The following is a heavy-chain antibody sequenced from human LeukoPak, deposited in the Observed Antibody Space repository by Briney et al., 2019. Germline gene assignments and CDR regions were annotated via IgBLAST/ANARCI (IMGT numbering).Heavy chain of an antibody. CDR1: GGSVSSSSYY. CDR2: IYYSGST. D-gene: IGHD3-10*01. Sequence: SETLSLTCTVSGGSVSSSSYYWGWIRQPPGKGLEWIGSIYYSGSTYYNPSLKSRVTISVDTSKNQFSLKLSSVTATDTAVYYCASLYGSGVNYFHYWGQGTLVTVSS. J-gene: IGHJ4*02. V-gene: IGHV4-39*07. CDR3: ASLYGSGVNYFHY.